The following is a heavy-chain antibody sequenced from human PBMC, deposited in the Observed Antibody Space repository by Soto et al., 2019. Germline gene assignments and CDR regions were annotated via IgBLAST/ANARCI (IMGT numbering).Heavy chain of an antibody. D-gene: IGHD1-26*01. V-gene: IGHV1-3*01. J-gene: IGHJ5*02. CDR2: INAGNGNT. CDR1: GYTFTSYA. CDR3: ARSTGSYYVWFDP. Sequence: QVQLVQSGAEVKKPGASVKVSCKASGYTFTSYAMHWVRQAPRQRLEWMGWINAGNGNTKYSQKFQGRVTITRDTSASTAYMELSSLRSEDTAVYYCARSTGSYYVWFDPWGQETLVTVSS.